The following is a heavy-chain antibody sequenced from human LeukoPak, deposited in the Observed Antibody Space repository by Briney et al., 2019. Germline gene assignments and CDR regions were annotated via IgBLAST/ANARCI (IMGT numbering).Heavy chain of an antibody. V-gene: IGHV3-23*01. CDR1: GFTFSSYG. CDR2: FSSSDGST. CDR3: AKERGGSSPPFDY. Sequence: PGGSLRLYCAASGFTFSSYGMHWVRQAPGKGLEWVSGFSSSDGSTHYADSVKGRFTISRDISKNTLYMQMNRLRAEYTAVYYCAKERGGSSPPFDYWCQGTLVTVSS. D-gene: IGHD1-26*01. J-gene: IGHJ4*02.